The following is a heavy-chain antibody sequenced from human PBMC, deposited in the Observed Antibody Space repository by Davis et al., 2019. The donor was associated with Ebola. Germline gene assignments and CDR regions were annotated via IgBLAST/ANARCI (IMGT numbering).Heavy chain of an antibody. V-gene: IGHV3-53*01. J-gene: IGHJ6*02. D-gene: IGHD4-23*01. CDR1: GFTVSSNY. CDR2: IYSGGST. CDR3: ASRTVVTTRYYYYGMDV. Sequence: GESLKISCAASGFTVSSNYMSWVRQAPGKGLEWVSVIYSGGSTYYADSVKGRFTISRDNSKNTLYLQMNSLRAEDTAVYYCASRTVVTTRYYYYGMDVWGQGTTVTVSS.